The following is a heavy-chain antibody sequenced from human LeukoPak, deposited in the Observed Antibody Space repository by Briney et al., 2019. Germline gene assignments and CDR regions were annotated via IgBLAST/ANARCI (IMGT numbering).Heavy chain of an antibody. V-gene: IGHV1-18*01. CDR3: ARDDGAGWNLDY. J-gene: IGHJ4*02. CDR2: ISAYNGHR. Sequence: GASVKVSCKASGYTFTRYGISWVRQAPGQGLEWLRCISAYNGHRNYAQKVQGRVTVTTDTCTSTAYMELRSLRSEDTAVYYCARDDGAGWNLDYWGQGTLVTVSS. D-gene: IGHD1-1*01. CDR1: GYTFTRYG.